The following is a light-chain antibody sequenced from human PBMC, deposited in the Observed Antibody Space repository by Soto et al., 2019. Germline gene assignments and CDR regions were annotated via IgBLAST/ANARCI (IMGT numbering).Light chain of an antibody. CDR2: DAS. V-gene: IGKV3-15*01. CDR3: QQYNDWRPFT. J-gene: IGKJ2*01. CDR1: QSLLSN. Sequence: EIVMTQSPATVSVSPGERATLSCRASQSLLSNLAWYQQKPGQAPRLLIYDASSRATGVPARFSGSGSGTEFTLIISSLQSEDFAVYYCQQYNDWRPFTFGQGTKVEI.